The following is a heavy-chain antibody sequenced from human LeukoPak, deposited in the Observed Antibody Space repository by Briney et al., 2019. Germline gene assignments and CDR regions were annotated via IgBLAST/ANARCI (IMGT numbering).Heavy chain of an antibody. J-gene: IGHJ4*02. Sequence: PSETLSLTCTVSGGSISSYYWSWIRQPAGKGLEWIGRIYTSGSTNYNPSLKSRVTMSVDTSKNQFSLRLSSVTAADTAVYYRARDGYYYGSGSYWYLDYWGQGTLVTVSS. CDR3: ARDGYYYGSGSYWYLDY. V-gene: IGHV4-4*07. CDR1: GGSISSYY. CDR2: IYTSGST. D-gene: IGHD3-10*01.